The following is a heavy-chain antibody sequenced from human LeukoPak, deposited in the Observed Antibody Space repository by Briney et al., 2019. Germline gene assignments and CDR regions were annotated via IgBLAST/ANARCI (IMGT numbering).Heavy chain of an antibody. D-gene: IGHD2-2*02. CDR3: ARALGYCSSTSRYIDY. V-gene: IGHV4-34*01. J-gene: IGHJ4*02. CDR1: VGSFSGYY. CDR2: INHSGST. Sequence: SETLSLTCAVYVGSFSGYYWSWVRQPPGKGLEWIGEINHSGSTNYNPSLKSRVTISVDTSKNQFSLKLSSVTAADTAVYYCARALGYCSSTSRYIDYWGQGTLVTVSS.